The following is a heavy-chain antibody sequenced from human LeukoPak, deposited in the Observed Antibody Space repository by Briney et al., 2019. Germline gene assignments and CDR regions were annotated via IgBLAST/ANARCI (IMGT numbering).Heavy chain of an antibody. CDR3: AREGGYYGSGSYYKGTGDAFDI. Sequence: GGSLRLSCAASGFTFDAFGMTWVRQAPGKGLEWVSAIRGDAGSTGYADSVKGRFTISRDNAKNSLYLQMNSLRAEDTAVYYCAREGGYYGSGSYYKGTGDAFDIWGQGTMVTVSS. J-gene: IGHJ3*02. CDR2: IRGDAGST. D-gene: IGHD3-10*01. V-gene: IGHV3-20*04. CDR1: GFTFDAFG.